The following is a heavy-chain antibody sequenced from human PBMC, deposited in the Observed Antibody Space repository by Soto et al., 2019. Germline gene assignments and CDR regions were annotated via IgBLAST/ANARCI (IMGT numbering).Heavy chain of an antibody. V-gene: IGHV1-2*04. Sequence: GASVKVSCKASGYTFTGYYMHWVRQAPGQGLEWMGWINPNSGGTNYAQKFQGWVTMTRDTSISTAYMELSRLRSDDTAVYYCARTQYSNYDYHYYGMDVWGQGTTVTVSS. CDR3: ARTQYSNYDYHYYGMDV. D-gene: IGHD4-4*01. J-gene: IGHJ6*02. CDR1: GYTFTGYY. CDR2: INPNSGGT.